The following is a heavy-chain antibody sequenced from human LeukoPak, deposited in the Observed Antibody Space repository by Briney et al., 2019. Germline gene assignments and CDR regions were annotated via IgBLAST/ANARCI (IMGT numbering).Heavy chain of an antibody. CDR3: AKGPTPFYYDSSGYYSD. CDR1: GFIFSNSW. D-gene: IGHD3-22*01. CDR2: ISGSGGST. Sequence: GGSLRLSCAASGFIFSNSWMHWVRQAPGKGLEWVSAISGSGGSTYYADSVKGRFTISRDNSKNTLYLQMNSLRAEDTAVYYCAKGPTPFYYDSSGYYSDWGQGTLVTVSS. J-gene: IGHJ4*02. V-gene: IGHV3-23*01.